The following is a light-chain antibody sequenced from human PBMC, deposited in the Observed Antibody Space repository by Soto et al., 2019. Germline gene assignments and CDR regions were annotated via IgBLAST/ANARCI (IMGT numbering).Light chain of an antibody. CDR2: DAS. V-gene: IGKV1-5*01. CDR1: QSISTW. J-gene: IGKJ1*01. Sequence: DIQMTQSPSTLSASVEDRVTITCRASQSISTWLAWYQQKPGKAPKVLIYDASSLESGVPSRFSGSGSGTEFTLTISSLQPDDFATYYCQQYNSPWTFGQGTKVEIK. CDR3: QQYNSPWT.